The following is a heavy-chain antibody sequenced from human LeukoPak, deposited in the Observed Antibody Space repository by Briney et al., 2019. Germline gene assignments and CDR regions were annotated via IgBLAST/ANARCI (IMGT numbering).Heavy chain of an antibody. CDR1: GYTFTSYG. CDR2: ISAYNGNT. D-gene: IGHD3-22*01. Sequence: ASVKVSCKGSGYTFTSYGISWVRQAPGQGLEWMGWISAYNGNTNYAQKLQGRVTMTTDTSTSTAYMELRSLRSDDTAVYYCARDTYYYDSSGWPNFDYWGQGTLVTVSS. V-gene: IGHV1-18*01. J-gene: IGHJ4*02. CDR3: ARDTYYYDSSGWPNFDY.